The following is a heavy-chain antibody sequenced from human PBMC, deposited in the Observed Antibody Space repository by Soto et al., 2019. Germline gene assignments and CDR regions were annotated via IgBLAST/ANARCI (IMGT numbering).Heavy chain of an antibody. Sequence: VASVEVTCKASGGTFSSYAISWVRQAPGQGLEFMGGIIPIFGRANYAQKFQGRVTITADESTSTAYMELSSLRSEDTAVYYCARDKYIVVVTPGAFDIWGQGTTVT. CDR1: GGTFSSYA. CDR3: ARDKYIVVVTPGAFDI. J-gene: IGHJ3*02. V-gene: IGHV1-69*13. CDR2: IIPIFGRA. D-gene: IGHD2-21*02.